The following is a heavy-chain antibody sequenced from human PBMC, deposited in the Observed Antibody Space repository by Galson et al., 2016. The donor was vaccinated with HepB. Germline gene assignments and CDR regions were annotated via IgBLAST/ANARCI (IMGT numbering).Heavy chain of an antibody. CDR3: ARGEGNWFDP. CDR2: ISSSSDYI. V-gene: IGHV3-21*01. Sequence: SLRLSCAASESTFSVFSMNWVRQAPGKGLEWVSSISSSSDYIYYADSVKGRFTISRDNAKNSLYLQMNSLRAEDTAVYYCARGEGNWFDPWGQGTLVTVSS. J-gene: IGHJ5*02. CDR1: ESTFSVFS.